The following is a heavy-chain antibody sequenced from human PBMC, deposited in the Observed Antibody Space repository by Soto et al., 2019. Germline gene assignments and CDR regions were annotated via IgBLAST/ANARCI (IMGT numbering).Heavy chain of an antibody. CDR2: ISISGNSI. D-gene: IGHD3-16*01. CDR1: GFTFSDYY. CDR3: ARGLSPYGMDV. J-gene: IGHJ6*02. Sequence: PGGSLRLSCAASGFTFSDYYMSWIRQAPGKGLEWLSYISISGNSIYYADSVKGRFTISRDNAKNSVFLQMNSLRAEDTAVYHWARGLSPYGMDVWGQGTTVTVSS. V-gene: IGHV3-11*01.